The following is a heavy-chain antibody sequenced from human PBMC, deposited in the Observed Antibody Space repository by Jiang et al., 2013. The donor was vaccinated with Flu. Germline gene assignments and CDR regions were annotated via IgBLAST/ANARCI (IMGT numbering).Heavy chain of an antibody. D-gene: IGHD3-16*01. J-gene: IGHJ4*02. CDR1: GFTVRTNH. V-gene: IGHV3-53*01. CDR2: IYSDGNT. CDR3: ARPSSTGGGYFDY. Sequence: QLLESGGGLIQPGGSLRLSCAASGFTVRTNHMSWVRQAPGRGLEWVSVIYSDGNTYYAESVKGRFTISRDNSKNTLYLQMNRLKTGDTAVYYCARPSSTGGGYFDYWGQGDLVTVSS.